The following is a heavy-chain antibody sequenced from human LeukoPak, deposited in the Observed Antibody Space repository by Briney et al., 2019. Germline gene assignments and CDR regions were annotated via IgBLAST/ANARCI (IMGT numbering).Heavy chain of an antibody. V-gene: IGHV4-61*02. D-gene: IGHD3-10*01. CDR1: GGSISSGSYY. J-gene: IGHJ4*02. CDR2: IYTSGST. Sequence: SETLSLTCTVSGGSISSGSYYWSWIRQPAGKGLEWIGRIYTSGSTNYNPSLKSRVTISVDTSKNQFSLKLSSVTAADTAVYYCARVRRGSHHFDYWGQGTLVTVSS. CDR3: ARVRRGSHHFDY.